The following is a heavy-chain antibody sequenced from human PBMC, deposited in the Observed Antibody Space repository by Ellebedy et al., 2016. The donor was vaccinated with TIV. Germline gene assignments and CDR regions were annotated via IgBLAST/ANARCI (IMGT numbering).Heavy chain of an antibody. Sequence: MPSETLSLTCTVSGDSISSSNYYWGWIRQPPGKGLEWIGFIYYTGSTNYNPSLKSRVTISVETSNNQFSLKLSSVTAADTAIYYCARGGASSKYFDYWGQGTLVTVSS. V-gene: IGHV4-61*05. CDR3: ARGGASSKYFDY. CDR2: IYYTGST. J-gene: IGHJ4*02. CDR1: GDSISSSNYY. D-gene: IGHD3-16*01.